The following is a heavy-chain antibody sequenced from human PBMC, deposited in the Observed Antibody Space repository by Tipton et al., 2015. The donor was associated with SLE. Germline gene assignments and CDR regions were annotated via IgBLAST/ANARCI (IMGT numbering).Heavy chain of an antibody. Sequence: TLSLTCTVSLGSISSTGYYWGWVRQPPGKGLEWIGNIFYSGTTYYTPSLKSRVTISVDTSKNQFSLKLNSVTAADTAVYYCARLRGVSAFDIWGQGTMVIVSS. V-gene: IGHV4-39*07. D-gene: IGHD4-17*01. CDR3: ARLRGVSAFDI. J-gene: IGHJ3*02. CDR2: IFYSGTT. CDR1: LGSISSTGYY.